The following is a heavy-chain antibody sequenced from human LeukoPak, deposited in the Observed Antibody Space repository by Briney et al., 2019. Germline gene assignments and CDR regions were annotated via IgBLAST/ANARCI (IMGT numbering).Heavy chain of an antibody. CDR2: ISSSGSTI. D-gene: IGHD1-26*01. CDR3: ARVRRDQGASYYYYGMDV. CDR1: GFTFSDYY. V-gene: IGHV3-11*01. Sequence: GGSLRLSCAASGFTFSDYYMSWIRQAPGKGLEWVSYISSSGSTIYYADSVKGRFTISRDNAKNSLYLQMNSLRAEDTAVYHCARVRRDQGASYYYYGMDVWGQGTTVTVSS. J-gene: IGHJ6*02.